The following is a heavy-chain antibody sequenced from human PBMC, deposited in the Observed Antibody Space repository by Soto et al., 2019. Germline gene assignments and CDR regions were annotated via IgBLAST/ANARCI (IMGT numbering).Heavy chain of an antibody. J-gene: IGHJ5*02. CDR3: AKVESDNETYYYDH. D-gene: IGHD3-22*01. CDR2: VYQSVSA. Sequence: QLQLQESGSGMVKPSQTLSLTCTVSGGSIRRDAYAWSWIRQPPGKGLEWIGYVYQSVSAYYDPSLQSRVTIALDTSSNEFSLKLTYVSAAATAVYFCAKVESDNETYYYDHWGLGTLITVSP. CDR1: GGSIRRDAYA. V-gene: IGHV4-30-2*01.